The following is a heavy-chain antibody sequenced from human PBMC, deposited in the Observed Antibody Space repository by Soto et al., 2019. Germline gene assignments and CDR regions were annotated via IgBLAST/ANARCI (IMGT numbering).Heavy chain of an antibody. CDR3: ARDLKEYCSDGKCNWFDP. J-gene: IGHJ5*02. CDR1: GASITTYY. Sequence: SETLSLTSPVSGASITTYYWSWIRQPPGKGLEWIGYISYSGSTDYNPSLKSRVTISFDASKNQISLQVRSATAADAAVYYCARDLKEYCSDGKCNWFDPWGQGTLVTVSS. CDR2: ISYSGST. V-gene: IGHV4-59*01. D-gene: IGHD2-15*01.